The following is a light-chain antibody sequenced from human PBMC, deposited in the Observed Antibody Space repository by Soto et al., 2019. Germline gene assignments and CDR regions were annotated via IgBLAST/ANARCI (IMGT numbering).Light chain of an antibody. J-gene: IGLJ2*01. CDR2: AVS. CDR3: SSYAGSNSYVV. CDR1: SSDVGGYNY. V-gene: IGLV2-8*01. Sequence: QSVLTQPPSASGSPGQSVTISCTGTSSDVGGYNYVSWYQQHPGKAPKLMIYAVSQRPSGVPGRFSGSKSGNTASLTVSGLQAEDEADYYCSSYAGSNSYVVFGGGTKLTVL.